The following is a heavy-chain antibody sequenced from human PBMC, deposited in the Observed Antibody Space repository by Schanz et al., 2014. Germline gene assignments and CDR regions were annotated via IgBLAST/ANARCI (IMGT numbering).Heavy chain of an antibody. J-gene: IGHJ4*02. D-gene: IGHD2-2*01. Sequence: EVQLLESGGGLIQPGGSLRLSCAASGFIFGSSVMAWVRQAPGKGLEWVSGITGASDHIDYAESVKGRFTISRDNSKNTLYLQMNSLRPGDTAVYYCARESSNDIVLVPGAVFDHWGQGILVTVSS. CDR1: GFIFGSSV. CDR2: ITGASDHI. V-gene: IGHV3-23*01. CDR3: ARESSNDIVLVPGAVFDH.